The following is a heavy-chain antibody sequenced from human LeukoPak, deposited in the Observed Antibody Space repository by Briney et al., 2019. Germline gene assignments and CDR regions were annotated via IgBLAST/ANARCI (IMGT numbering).Heavy chain of an antibody. CDR3: ARGGWYSGYVGVDY. CDR1: GYTFTGYY. J-gene: IGHJ4*02. D-gene: IGHD5-12*01. CDR2: TNPNSGGT. V-gene: IGHV1-2*04. Sequence: ALVKVSCKASGYTFTGYYMHWVRQAPGQGLEWMGWTNPNSGGTNYAQKFQGWVTMTRDTSISTAYMELSRLRSDDTAVYYCARGGWYSGYVGVDYWGQGTLVTVSS.